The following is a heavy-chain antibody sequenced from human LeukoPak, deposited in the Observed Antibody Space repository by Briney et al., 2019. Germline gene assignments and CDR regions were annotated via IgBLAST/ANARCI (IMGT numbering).Heavy chain of an antibody. CDR1: SGSFSSSSYS. Sequence: PSETLSLTCTVSSGSFSSSSYSWAWIRPPPGKGLEWNGSLYYSGGTYYNPSLLSRVTISVDTSKNQFSLKLNSVTAADSAVYYCARHFQWGLLNWGQGTLVTVSS. CDR2: LYYSGGT. J-gene: IGHJ4*02. CDR3: ARHFQWGLLN. V-gene: IGHV4-39*01. D-gene: IGHD1-26*01.